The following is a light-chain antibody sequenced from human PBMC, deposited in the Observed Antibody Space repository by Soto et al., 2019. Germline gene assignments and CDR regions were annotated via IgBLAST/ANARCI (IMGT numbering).Light chain of an antibody. J-gene: IGKJ4*01. Sequence: IVLTQSPATLSSFPRDRVTLSCRASQAVNTRLAWYQHKPGQAPRLLIYLTSNRAAGIPARFSGSGSETDFTLTISSLQPEDFATYYCQQANSFPLTFGGGTKVDIK. CDR2: LTS. CDR1: QAVNTR. CDR3: QQANSFPLT. V-gene: IGKV3D-11*01.